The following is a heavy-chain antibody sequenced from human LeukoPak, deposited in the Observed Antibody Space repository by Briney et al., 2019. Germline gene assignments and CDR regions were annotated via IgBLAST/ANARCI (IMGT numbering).Heavy chain of an antibody. J-gene: IGHJ4*02. CDR1: GFTVNNNY. V-gene: IGHV3-53*01. Sequence: PGGSLRLSCATSGFTVNNNYMNWVRQAPGKGLEWVSGIYGDGSTYYTDSVKGRFTISRDSSRNTLYLQMNSLRAEDTAVYYCATRDCSSSTCYPNWGQGTLVTVSS. CDR2: IYGDGST. D-gene: IGHD2-2*01. CDR3: ATRDCSSSTCYPN.